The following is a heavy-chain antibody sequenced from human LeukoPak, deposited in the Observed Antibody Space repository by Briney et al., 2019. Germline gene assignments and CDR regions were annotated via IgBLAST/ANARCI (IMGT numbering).Heavy chain of an antibody. CDR1: GGSINSSSYY. Sequence: KPSETLSLTCTVSGGSINSSSYYWGWIRQPPGKGLEWIANIYYSGSTYYNPSLKSRVTISVDTSKNQLSLKLSAVTAADTAVYYCASVRRGFGESSKYYSYYYMDVWGNGTTVPIS. D-gene: IGHD3-10*01. V-gene: IGHV4-39*01. J-gene: IGHJ6*03. CDR3: ASVRRGFGESSKYYSYYYMDV. CDR2: IYYSGST.